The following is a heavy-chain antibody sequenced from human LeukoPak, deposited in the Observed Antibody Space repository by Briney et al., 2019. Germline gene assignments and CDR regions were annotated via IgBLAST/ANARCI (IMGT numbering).Heavy chain of an antibody. Sequence: GGSLRLSCAASGFAFRSYSMHWVRQAPGKGLEWVSSISSISSFIYYADSLEGRFTISRDNAQNSLYLQMNSLRAEDTAVYYCARVSQGLYGDFDTVNWFDPWGQGTLVTVSS. CDR3: ARVSQGLYGDFDTVNWFDP. J-gene: IGHJ5*02. CDR2: ISSISSFI. V-gene: IGHV3-21*01. D-gene: IGHD4-17*01. CDR1: GFAFRSYS.